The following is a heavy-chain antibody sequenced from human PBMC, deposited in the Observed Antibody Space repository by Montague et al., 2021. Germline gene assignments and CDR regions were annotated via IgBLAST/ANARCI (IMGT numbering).Heavy chain of an antibody. CDR2: IFYSGNT. D-gene: IGHD3-10*01. CDR3: ARAEDYYGSGSYLGFDY. CDR1: GGSISSGGYY. V-gene: IGHV4-31*11. J-gene: IGHJ4*02. Sequence: TLSLTCAVSGGSISSGGYYWSWIRQLPGKGLEWIGYIFYSGNTYYNPSLKSRVTISVDTSKNQFSLELSSVTAADTAVYYRARAEDYYGSGSYLGFDYWGQGTLVTVSS.